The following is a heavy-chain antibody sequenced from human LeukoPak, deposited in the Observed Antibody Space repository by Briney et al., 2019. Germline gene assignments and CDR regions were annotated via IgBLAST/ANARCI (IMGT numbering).Heavy chain of an antibody. J-gene: IGHJ4*02. CDR2: ISYDGSNK. V-gene: IGHV3-30*18. Sequence: PGGSLRLSCAASGFTFSSYGMHWVRQAPGKGLEWVAVISYDGSNKYYADSVKGRFTISRDNSKNTLYLQMNSLRAEDTAVYYCAKDTNSYGNSRLSDYWGQGTLVTISS. D-gene: IGHD5-18*01. CDR3: AKDTNSYGNSRLSDY. CDR1: GFTFSSYG.